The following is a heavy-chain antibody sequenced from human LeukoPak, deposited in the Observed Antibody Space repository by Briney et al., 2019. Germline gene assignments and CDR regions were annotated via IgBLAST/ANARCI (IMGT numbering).Heavy chain of an antibody. V-gene: IGHV4-39*01. CDR1: GGSISGSSYY. J-gene: IGHJ4*02. D-gene: IGHD2-15*01. CDR3: ARRMVAATPGHY. Sequence: SETLSLTCTVSGGSISGSSYYWGWSRQPPGEGLEWIGSISYSGSTYYNPSLKSRVTISVGTSKNQFSLKLTSVNAADTAVYYCARRMVAATPGHYWGQGTLVTISS. CDR2: ISYSGST.